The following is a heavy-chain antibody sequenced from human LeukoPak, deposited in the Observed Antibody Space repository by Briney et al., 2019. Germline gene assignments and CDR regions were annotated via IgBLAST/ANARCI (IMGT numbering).Heavy chain of an antibody. V-gene: IGHV3-30-3*01. Sequence: GGSLRLSCAASGFTFSSYAMHWVRQAPGKGLEWVAVISYDGSNKYYADSVKGRFTISRDNSKNTLYLQMNSPRAEDTAVYYCARDIGIVVVPAATGWFDPWGQGTLVTVSS. CDR3: ARDIGIVVVPAATGWFDP. CDR1: GFTFSSYA. CDR2: ISYDGSNK. D-gene: IGHD2-2*01. J-gene: IGHJ5*02.